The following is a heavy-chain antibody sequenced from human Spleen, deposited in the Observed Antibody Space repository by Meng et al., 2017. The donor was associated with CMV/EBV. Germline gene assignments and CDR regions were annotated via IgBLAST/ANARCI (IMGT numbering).Heavy chain of an antibody. CDR3: ARFSVFRVGDY. J-gene: IGHJ4*02. V-gene: IGHV6-1*01. CDR1: EDSVSTIAAA. D-gene: IGHD3-3*01. Sequence: ISEDSVSTIAAAWNCMRQSPSRGLEWLGRTYYISKWYNDYALSVKSRLAINPDTSKNQYSLHLNSVTPDDTAVYYCARFSVFRVGDYWGQGTLVTVSS. CDR2: TYYISKWYN.